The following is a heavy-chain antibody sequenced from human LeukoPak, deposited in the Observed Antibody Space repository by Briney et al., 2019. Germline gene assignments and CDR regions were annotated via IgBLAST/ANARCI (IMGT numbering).Heavy chain of an antibody. CDR1: GYTLTELS. Sequence: GASVKVSCKVSGYTLTELSMHWVRQAPGKGLEWMGGFDPEDGETIYAQKFQGRVTMTEDTSTDTAYMELSSLRSEDTAVYYCATSASGSYYRDYFDYWGQGTLVTVSS. V-gene: IGHV1-24*01. CDR3: ATSASGSYYRDYFDY. D-gene: IGHD1-26*01. CDR2: FDPEDGET. J-gene: IGHJ4*02.